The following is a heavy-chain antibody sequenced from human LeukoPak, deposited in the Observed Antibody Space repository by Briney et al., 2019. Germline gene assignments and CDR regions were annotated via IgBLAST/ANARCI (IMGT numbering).Heavy chain of an antibody. CDR2: ISGSGGST. J-gene: IGHJ6*02. CDR3: AKDRGRGPGGIVVVPAAILYYYYGMDV. D-gene: IGHD2-2*02. Sequence: GGSLRLSCAASGFTFSSYAMSWVRQAPGKGLEWVSAISGSGGSTYYADSVKGRFTISRDNSKNTLYLQMNSLRAEDTAVYYCAKDRGRGPGGIVVVPAAILYYYYGMDVWGQGTTVTVSS. CDR1: GFTFSSYA. V-gene: IGHV3-23*01.